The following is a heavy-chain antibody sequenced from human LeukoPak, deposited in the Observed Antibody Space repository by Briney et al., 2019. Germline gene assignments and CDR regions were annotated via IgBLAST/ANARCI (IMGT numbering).Heavy chain of an antibody. CDR1: GFIVSSDY. V-gene: IGHV3-53*01. CDR2: IFSGGER. CDR3: ARHDWFDP. J-gene: IGHJ5*02. Sequence: PGGSLRLSCEASGFIVSSDYIHWVRQAPGKGLEWVSVIFSGGERYYADSVKGRFTISRDNSKNTVYLQMNSLRADDTAIYYCARHDWFDPWGQGSLVTVSS.